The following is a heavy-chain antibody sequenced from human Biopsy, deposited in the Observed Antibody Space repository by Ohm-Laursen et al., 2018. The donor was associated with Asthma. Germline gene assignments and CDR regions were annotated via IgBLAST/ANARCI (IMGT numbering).Heavy chain of an antibody. J-gene: IGHJ6*02. CDR1: PGSFSGFF. CDR2: TNERGVT. Sequence: SDTRSLTCDVYPGSFSGFFWTWIRQSPGKGLEWIGETNERGVTNNNPSLKSRVIISIDTYWNRVSLKLTSVTAADTAVYYCARGPELDVWGQGTTVTVSS. CDR3: ARGPELDV. V-gene: IGHV4-34*01.